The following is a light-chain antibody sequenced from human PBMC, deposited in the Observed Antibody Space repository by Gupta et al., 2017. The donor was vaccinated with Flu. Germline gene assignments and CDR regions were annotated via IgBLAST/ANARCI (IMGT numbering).Light chain of an antibody. Sequence: YLLTQPPSVPVAPGPTGRGTSGENNIGSKSVHWYQQRPGQAPVLVVYADSGRPSGIPERFSGSNSGNTATLTISRVEAGDEADYYCQVWDSSSDQVVLGGGTKLTVL. CDR1: NIGSKS. J-gene: IGLJ2*01. CDR3: QVWDSSSDQVV. CDR2: ADS. V-gene: IGLV3-21*02.